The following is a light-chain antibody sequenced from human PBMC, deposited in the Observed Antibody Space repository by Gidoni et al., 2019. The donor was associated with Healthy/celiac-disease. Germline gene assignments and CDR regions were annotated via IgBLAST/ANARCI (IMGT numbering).Light chain of an antibody. CDR1: QGISSY. CDR3: QQYYSYPLT. CDR2: AAS. J-gene: IGKJ3*01. Sequence: IRMTQSPSSFSASTGDRVTITCRASQGISSYLAWYQQKPGKAPKRLIYAASSLQSGVPSRFSGSGSGTDFTLTISCLQSEDFATYYCQQYYSYPLTFGPGTKVDIK. V-gene: IGKV1-8*01.